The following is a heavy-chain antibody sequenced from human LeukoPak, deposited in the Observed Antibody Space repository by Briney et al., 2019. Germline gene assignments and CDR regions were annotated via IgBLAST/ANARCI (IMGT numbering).Heavy chain of an antibody. CDR3: ARDSYCRSTSCYASWFDP. CDR1: GFTFSSYG. J-gene: IGHJ5*02. V-gene: IGHV3-33*01. Sequence: GRSPRLSCAASGFTFSSYGMHWVRQAPGKGLEWVAVIWYDGSNKYYADSVKGRFTISRDNSKNTLYLQMNSLRAEDTAVYYCARDSYCRSTSCYASWFDPWGQGTLVTVSS. D-gene: IGHD2-2*01. CDR2: IWYDGSNK.